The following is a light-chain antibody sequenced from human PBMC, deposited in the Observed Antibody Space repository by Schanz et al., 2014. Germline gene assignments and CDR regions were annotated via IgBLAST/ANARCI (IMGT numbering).Light chain of an antibody. V-gene: IGLV2-14*03. J-gene: IGLJ3*02. CDR3: SSYTSSRTPV. CDR1: SSDVGRYNF. CDR2: DVS. Sequence: SALTQPASVSGSPGQSITISCTGTSSDVGRYNFVSWYQQHPDKAPKLMIYDVSNRPSGVSNRFSGSKSGNTASLTISELQSEDEADYFCSSYTSSRTPVFGGGTKLTVL.